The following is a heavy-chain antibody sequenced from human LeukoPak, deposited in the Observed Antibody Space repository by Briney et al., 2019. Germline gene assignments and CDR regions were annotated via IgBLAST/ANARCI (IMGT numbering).Heavy chain of an antibody. J-gene: IGHJ6*03. CDR2: ISGSGGST. V-gene: IGHV3-23*01. Sequence: GGSLRLSCAASGFTFSSYAMSWVRQAPGKGLEWVSAISGSGGSTYYADSVKGRFTISRDNSKNTLYLQMNSLRAEDTAVYYCAKVSVTLNYYYYYMDVWGKGTTVTVSS. CDR3: AKVSVTLNYYYYYMDV. CDR1: GFTFSSYA. D-gene: IGHD4-17*01.